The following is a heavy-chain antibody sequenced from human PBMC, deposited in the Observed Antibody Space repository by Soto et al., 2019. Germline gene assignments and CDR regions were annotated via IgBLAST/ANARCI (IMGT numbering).Heavy chain of an antibody. CDR1: GFTFSSYA. Sequence: PGGSLRLSCAASGFTFSSYAMTWVRQAPEKGLEWVSGIGGSGASTYHADSVKGRFSISRDNSKNTLYLQMNSQRAEDTAVYYCVKDLVRSYYGAIYYGMDVWGQGTTVTVSS. J-gene: IGHJ6*02. CDR2: IGGSGAST. D-gene: IGHD1-26*01. V-gene: IGHV3-23*01. CDR3: VKDLVRSYYGAIYYGMDV.